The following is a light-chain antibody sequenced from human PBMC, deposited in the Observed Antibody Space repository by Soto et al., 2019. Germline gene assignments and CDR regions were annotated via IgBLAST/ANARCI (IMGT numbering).Light chain of an antibody. Sequence: QSVLTQPPSVSGAPGQRVTISCTGSSSNIGAGYDVHWYHQLPGTAPKLLIYGNSNRPSGVPDRFSGSKSGTSASLAITGLQAEDEADYSCQSYDSSLSGSVFGGGTKLTVL. CDR2: GNS. CDR1: SSNIGAGYD. J-gene: IGLJ2*01. V-gene: IGLV1-40*01. CDR3: QSYDSSLSGSV.